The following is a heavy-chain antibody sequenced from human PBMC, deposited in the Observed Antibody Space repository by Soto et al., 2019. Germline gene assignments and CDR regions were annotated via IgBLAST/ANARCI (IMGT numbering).Heavy chain of an antibody. V-gene: IGHV3-15*01. CDR1: EFTFANAW. Sequence: GGSLRLSCAASEFTFANAWISWVRQAPGKGLEWVGRIKSKADGGTTDYAAPVKGRFTISRDESQNTLYLQMNSLKTEDTAVYFCAKDSSGLDPWSQGTLVTVSS. CDR3: AKDSSGLDP. D-gene: IGHD6-25*01. J-gene: IGHJ5*02. CDR2: IKSKADGGTT.